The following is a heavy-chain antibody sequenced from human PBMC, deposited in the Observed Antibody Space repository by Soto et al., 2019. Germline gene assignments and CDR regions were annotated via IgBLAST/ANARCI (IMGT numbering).Heavy chain of an antibody. CDR1: GCTFSSYA. CDR2: IIPIFGTA. J-gene: IGHJ5*02. D-gene: IGHD6-13*01. CDR3: ARFPGIAAASRANWFDP. V-gene: IGHV1-69*13. Sequence: VASVKVSCKASGCTFSSYAISCVRQAPGQVLEWMGGIIPIFGTANYAQKFQGRVTITADESTSTAYMELSSLRPEDTAVYYCARFPGIAAASRANWFDPWGQGTLVTVSS.